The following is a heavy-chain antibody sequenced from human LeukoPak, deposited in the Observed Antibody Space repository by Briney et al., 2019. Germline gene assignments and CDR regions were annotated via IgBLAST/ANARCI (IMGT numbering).Heavy chain of an antibody. CDR3: ARRTNYYYYYMDV. J-gene: IGHJ6*03. CDR2: INHSGTT. CDR1: GGSFSSYY. V-gene: IGHV4-34*01. Sequence: SETLSLTCAVYGGSFSSYYWYWIRQPPGKGLEWIREINHSGTTNYNPSLKSRVTISVDTSKNQFSLRLSSVTAADTAVYYCARRTNYYYYYMDVWGKGTTVTVSS.